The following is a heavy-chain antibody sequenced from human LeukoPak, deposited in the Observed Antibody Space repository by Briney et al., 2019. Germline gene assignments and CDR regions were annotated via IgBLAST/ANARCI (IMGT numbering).Heavy chain of an antibody. CDR2: IYYSGST. CDR1: GGSMSPYH. D-gene: IGHD6-19*01. J-gene: IGHJ4*02. Sequence: SETLSLTCTVSGGSMSPYHWGWIRQPPGKGLEWTGYIYYSGSTNYNPSLKSRVTISVDTSKNQFSLKLSSVTAADTAVYYCARRRGQWLADYWGQGTLVTVSS. V-gene: IGHV4-59*12. CDR3: ARRRGQWLADY.